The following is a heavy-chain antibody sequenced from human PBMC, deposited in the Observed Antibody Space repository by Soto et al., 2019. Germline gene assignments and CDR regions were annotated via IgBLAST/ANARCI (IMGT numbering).Heavy chain of an antibody. CDR3: ASQAGVTSIYYYYGMDV. CDR2: IYPGDSDT. D-gene: IGHD6-19*01. Sequence: GESLKISCKGSGYSFTSYWIGWVRQMPGKGLEWMGIIYPGDSDTRYSPSFQGQVTISADKSISTAYLQWSSLKASDTAMYYCASQAGVTSIYYYYGMDVWGQGTTVTVSS. CDR1: GYSFTSYW. J-gene: IGHJ6*02. V-gene: IGHV5-51*01.